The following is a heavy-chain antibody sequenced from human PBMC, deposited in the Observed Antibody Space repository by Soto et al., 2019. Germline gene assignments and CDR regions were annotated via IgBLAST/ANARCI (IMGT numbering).Heavy chain of an antibody. CDR3: ARDAVITFGGVIAPALDY. CDR2: IKQDGSEK. CDR1: GFTFSSYW. V-gene: IGHV3-7*01. D-gene: IGHD3-16*02. Sequence: GGSLRLSCAASGFTFSSYWVSWVRQSPGKGLEWVANIKQDGSEKYYVDSVKGRFTISRDNAKNSLYLQMNSLRAEDTAVYYCARDAVITFGGVIAPALDYWGQGTLVTVSS. J-gene: IGHJ4*02.